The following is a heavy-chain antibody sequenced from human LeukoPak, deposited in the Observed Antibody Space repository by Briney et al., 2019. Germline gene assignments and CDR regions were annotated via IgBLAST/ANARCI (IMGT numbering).Heavy chain of an antibody. D-gene: IGHD6-19*01. CDR1: GLTLSNYW. J-gene: IGHJ4*02. CDR2: IKQDGIEK. Sequence: GGSLRLSCAASGLTLSNYWMTWVRQATGKGPEWVTHIKQDGIEKNYEDSVKGRFTISRENAKNSLYLQMNNLRADDTAVYCSERERRGWYERCLDYSGEGALVTVSS. V-gene: IGHV3-7*01. CDR3: ERERRGWYERCLDY.